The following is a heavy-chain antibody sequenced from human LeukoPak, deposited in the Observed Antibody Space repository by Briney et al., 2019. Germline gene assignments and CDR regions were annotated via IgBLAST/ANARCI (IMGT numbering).Heavy chain of an antibody. V-gene: IGHV3-21*05. CDR3: ARGGRGYNCRFQFDY. J-gene: IGHJ4*02. CDR1: GFTFSSYA. D-gene: IGHD5-18*01. Sequence: PGGSLRLSCAASGFTFSSYAMHWVRQAPGKGLEWVSYISSSSSYTDYADSLKGRFTISRDNAKNLLYLQMNSLRAEDTAVYYCARGGRGYNCRFQFDYWGQGTLVTVSS. CDR2: ISSSSSYT.